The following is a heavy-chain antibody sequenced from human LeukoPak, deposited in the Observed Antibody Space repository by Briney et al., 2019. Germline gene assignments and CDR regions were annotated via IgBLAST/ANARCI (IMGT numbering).Heavy chain of an antibody. CDR1: GYSFTNYW. J-gene: IGHJ4*02. CDR2: IYPDDSDT. Sequence: GESLKISCKASGYSFTNYWIGWVRQMPGKGLEWMGIIYPDDSDTRYSPSFQGQVTMSADKSITTAYLQWSSLKASDTAIYYCVRRGGSLNYFDYWGQGTLVTVSS. D-gene: IGHD2-15*01. CDR3: VRRGGSLNYFDY. V-gene: IGHV5-51*01.